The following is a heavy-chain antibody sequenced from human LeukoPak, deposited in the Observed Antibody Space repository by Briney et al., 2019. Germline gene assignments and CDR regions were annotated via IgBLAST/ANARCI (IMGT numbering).Heavy chain of an antibody. D-gene: IGHD4-23*01. CDR2: IIPIFGTA. Sequence: SVKVPCRASGGTFSSYAISWVRQAPGQGLEWMGGIIPIFGTANYAQKFQGRVTITADESTSTAYMELSSLRSEDTAVYYCARGDYGGTFDYWGQGTLVTVSS. CDR1: GGTFSSYA. CDR3: ARGDYGGTFDY. V-gene: IGHV1-69*13. J-gene: IGHJ4*02.